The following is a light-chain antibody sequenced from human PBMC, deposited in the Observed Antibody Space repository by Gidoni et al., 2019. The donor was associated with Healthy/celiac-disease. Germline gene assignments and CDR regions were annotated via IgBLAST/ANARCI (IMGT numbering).Light chain of an antibody. CDR3: QKYNSAPQVT. V-gene: IGKV1-27*01. J-gene: IGKJ4*01. CDR2: AAS. CDR1: QGISNY. Sequence: DIQMTQSPSSLSASVGDRVTITCRASQGISNYLAWYQQKPGKVPKLLIYAASTLQSWVPSRFSGSGSGTDFTLTISSLQPEDVATYYCQKYNSAPQVTFGGGTKVEIK.